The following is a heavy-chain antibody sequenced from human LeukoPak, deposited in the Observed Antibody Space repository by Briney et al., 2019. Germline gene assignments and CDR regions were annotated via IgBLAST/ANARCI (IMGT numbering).Heavy chain of an antibody. D-gene: IGHD5-18*01. J-gene: IGHJ4*02. Sequence: GGSLRLSCAASGFTVSSNYMSWVRQAPGKGLEWVSVIYSGGSTYYADSVKGRFTISRDNSKNTLYLQMNSLRAEDTAVYYCATSYSYGPFDYWGQGTLATVSS. CDR3: ATSYSYGPFDY. CDR1: GFTVSSNY. V-gene: IGHV3-53*01. CDR2: IYSGGST.